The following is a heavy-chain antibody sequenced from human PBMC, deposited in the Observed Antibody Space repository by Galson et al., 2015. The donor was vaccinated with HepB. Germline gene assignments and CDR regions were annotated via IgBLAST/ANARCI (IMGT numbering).Heavy chain of an antibody. D-gene: IGHD4-23*01. CDR1: GGTFSSYA. CDR2: IIPIFGTA. Sequence: SVKVSCKASGGTFSSYAISWVRQAPGQGLEWMGGIIPIFGTANYAQKFQGRVTITADESTSTAYMELSSLRSEDTAVYYCASSGTVVTPSARAFDIWGQGTMVTVSS. CDR3: ASSGTVVTPSARAFDI. J-gene: IGHJ3*02. V-gene: IGHV1-69*13.